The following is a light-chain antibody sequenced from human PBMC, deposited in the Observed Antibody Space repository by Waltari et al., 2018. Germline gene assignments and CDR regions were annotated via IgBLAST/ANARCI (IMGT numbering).Light chain of an antibody. J-gene: IGKJ2*01. CDR2: WAS. CDR3: QQYYSIPQT. CDR1: RSVLYSSNNKNY. V-gene: IGKV4-1*01. Sequence: DIVMTQSPDSLTVSLGERATINCKSSRSVLYSSNNKNYLAWYQQKPGQPPKLLIFWASTRESGVPDRFSGSGSGTYFTLTISSLQAEDVAVYYCQQYYSIPQTFGQGTKLEIK.